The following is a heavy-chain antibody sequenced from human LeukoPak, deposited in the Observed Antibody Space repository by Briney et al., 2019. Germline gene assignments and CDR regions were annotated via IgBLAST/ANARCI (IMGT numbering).Heavy chain of an antibody. CDR3: ASGLVRLARPFDS. CDR1: RGSFSGSF. V-gene: IGHV4-34*01. D-gene: IGHD3-9*01. J-gene: IGHJ4*02. Sequence: SETLSLTCAVQRGSFSGSFWSWIRQSPGMGLEWIGEINHSGTSNYSPSLKSRVTISGDTSKNQFSLNLTSVTAADTAVYYCASGLVRLARPFDSWGQGTVVTVSS. CDR2: INHSGTS.